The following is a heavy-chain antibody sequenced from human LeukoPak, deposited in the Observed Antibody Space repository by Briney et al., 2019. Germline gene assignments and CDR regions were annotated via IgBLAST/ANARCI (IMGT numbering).Heavy chain of an antibody. CDR3: ASIQQVFTTT. J-gene: IGHJ4*02. Sequence: PGGSLRLSCAASGFTFSSYGMHWVRQAPGKGLEWVAFIRYDGSNKYYADSVKGRFTISRDNSKNTLYLQMNSLRAEDTAVYYCASIQQVFTTTWGQGTLVTVSS. CDR2: IRYDGSNK. CDR1: GFTFSSYG. V-gene: IGHV3-30*02. D-gene: IGHD3-3*01.